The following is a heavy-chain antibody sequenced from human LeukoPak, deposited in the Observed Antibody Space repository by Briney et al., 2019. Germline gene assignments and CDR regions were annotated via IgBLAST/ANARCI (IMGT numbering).Heavy chain of an antibody. CDR1: GFTFSDYY. Sequence: GGSLRLSCAASGFTFSDYYMSWIRQAPGKGLEWVSYISSSSSYTNYADSVKGRFTISRDNAKNSLYLQMNSLRAEDTAVYYCTTEFWYYFNNWGQGTLVTVSS. J-gene: IGHJ4*02. CDR3: TTEFWYYFNN. CDR2: ISSSSSYT. V-gene: IGHV3-11*05. D-gene: IGHD3-3*01.